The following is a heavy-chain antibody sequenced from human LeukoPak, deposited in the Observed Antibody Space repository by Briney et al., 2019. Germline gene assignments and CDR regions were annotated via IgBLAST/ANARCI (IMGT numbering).Heavy chain of an antibody. D-gene: IGHD2-8*01. V-gene: IGHV1-46*01. Sequence: ASVKVSCKASGYTFTSYYMHWVRQAPGQGLEWMGIINPSGGGTSYAQKFQGRVTMTRDTSTSTVYMELSSLRPEDTAVYYCARDCTNGVCPFDYWGQGTLVTVSS. CDR3: ARDCTNGVCPFDY. CDR1: GYTFTSYY. CDR2: INPSGGGT. J-gene: IGHJ4*02.